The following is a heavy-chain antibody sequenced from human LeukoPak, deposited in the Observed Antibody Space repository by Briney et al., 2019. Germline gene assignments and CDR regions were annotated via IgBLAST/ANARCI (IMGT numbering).Heavy chain of an antibody. V-gene: IGHV1-24*01. CDR1: GYTLTELS. J-gene: IGHJ4*02. D-gene: IGHD6-19*01. CDR3: ATVIAVATSFDY. Sequence: GASVKVSGKVSGYTLTELSMHWVRQAPGKGLEWMGGFDPEDGETIYAQKFQGRVTMTEDTSTDTAYMELSSLRSEDTAVYYCATVIAVATSFDYWGQGTLVTVSS. CDR2: FDPEDGET.